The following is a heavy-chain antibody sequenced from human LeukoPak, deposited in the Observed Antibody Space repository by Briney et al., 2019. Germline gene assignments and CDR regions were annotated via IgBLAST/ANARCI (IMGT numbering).Heavy chain of an antibody. J-gene: IGHJ4*02. CDR1: GLTFSRYW. Sequence: PGGSLRLSCAASGLTFSRYWLTWVRQAPGKGLERVANINQDGSEKNCVDSVKGRFTISRDNAKSSLYLQMNSLRDEDTAVYHCVSRGCTANACFVSSFNCFDHWGQGSLVTVSS. V-gene: IGHV3-7*03. D-gene: IGHD2-8*02. CDR2: INQDGSEK. CDR3: VSRGCTANACFVSSFNCFDH.